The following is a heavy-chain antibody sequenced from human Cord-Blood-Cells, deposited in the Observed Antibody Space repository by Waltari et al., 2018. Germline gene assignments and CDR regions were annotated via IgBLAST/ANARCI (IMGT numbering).Heavy chain of an antibody. CDR2: MNPNSGKT. CDR1: GYTFTSYD. V-gene: IGHV1-8*01. J-gene: IGHJ6*03. D-gene: IGHD4-17*01. Sequence: QVQLVQSGAEVKKPGASVKVSCKASGYTFTSYDINWVRQATGQGLEWMGWMNPNSGKTGYAQKCQGRVPMTSNTSISTAYMELRSLRSEDTAVYYCARVGYGGTPRGYYYYMAVWGKGTTVTVSS. CDR3: ARVGYGGTPRGYYYYMAV.